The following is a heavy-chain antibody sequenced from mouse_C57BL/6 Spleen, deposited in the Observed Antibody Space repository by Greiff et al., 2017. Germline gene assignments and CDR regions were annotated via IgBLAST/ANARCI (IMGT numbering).Heavy chain of an antibody. J-gene: IGHJ1*03. V-gene: IGHV1-69*01. D-gene: IGHD2-1*01. CDR1: GYTFTSYW. Sequence: VQLQQPGAELVMPGASVKLSCKASGYTFTSYWMHWVKQRPGQGLEWIGEIDPSDSYTNYNQKFKGKSTLTVDKSSSTAYMQLSSLTSEDSAVYYCAREGDGNYGYFDVWGTGTTGTVSS. CDR2: IDPSDSYT. CDR3: AREGDGNYGYFDV.